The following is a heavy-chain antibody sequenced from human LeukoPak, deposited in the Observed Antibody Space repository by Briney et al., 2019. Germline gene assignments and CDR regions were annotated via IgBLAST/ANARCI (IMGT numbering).Heavy chain of an antibody. CDR1: GYTFTRYY. Sequence: ASVKVSCKASGYTFTRYYMHWVRQAPGQGLEWMGWINPNSGGTNYAQKFQGRVTMTRDTSISTAYMELSRLRSDDTAVYYCARVSTMIVVDPCWDYFDYWGQGTLVTVSS. D-gene: IGHD3-22*01. CDR2: INPNSGGT. J-gene: IGHJ4*02. CDR3: ARVSTMIVVDPCWDYFDY. V-gene: IGHV1-2*02.